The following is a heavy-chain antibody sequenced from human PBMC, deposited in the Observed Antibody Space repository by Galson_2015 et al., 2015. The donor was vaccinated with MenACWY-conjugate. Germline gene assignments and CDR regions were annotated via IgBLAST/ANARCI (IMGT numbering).Heavy chain of an antibody. Sequence: SVKVSCKASGYTFTHYAINWVRQAPGQGLEWMGWIDTSTGKATYAQGFTGRFVFSLDTSASTAYLQISSLKAEDTAVYYCGRDGGYSGYDLAYWGQGALVTVSS. CDR1: GYTFTHYA. J-gene: IGHJ4*02. V-gene: IGHV7-4-1*02. CDR3: GRDGGYSGYDLAY. D-gene: IGHD5-12*01. CDR2: IDTSTGKA.